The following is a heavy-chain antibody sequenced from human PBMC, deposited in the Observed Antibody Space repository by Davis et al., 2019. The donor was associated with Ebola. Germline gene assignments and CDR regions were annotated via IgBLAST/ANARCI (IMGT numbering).Heavy chain of an antibody. V-gene: IGHV3-74*01. J-gene: IGHJ6*02. CDR2: INSDGRTT. CDR3: ARFGVRDHYYYVMDV. Sequence: HTGGSLRLSCAASEFTFSSYWMHWVRQAPGKGLVWVSRINSDGRTTAYADSVKGRFTISRDNAKNTLYLQMNSLRAEDTAVYYCARFGVRDHYYYVMDVWGQGTTVTVSS. D-gene: IGHD3-16*01. CDR1: EFTFSSYW.